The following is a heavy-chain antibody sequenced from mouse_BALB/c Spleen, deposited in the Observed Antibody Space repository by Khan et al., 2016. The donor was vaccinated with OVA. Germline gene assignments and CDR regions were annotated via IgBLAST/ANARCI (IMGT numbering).Heavy chain of an antibody. CDR2: ISDGGSYT. D-gene: IGHD2-1*01. CDR1: GFTFSDYY. J-gene: IGHJ3*01. CDR3: DRGYYGNPFSY. Sequence: EVELVESGGGLVKPGGSLKLSCAASGFTFSDYYMYWVRQTPEKRLEWVATISDGGSYTYYPDSVKGRFTISRDDAKNNLYLQMSSLKSEDTAIYYCDRGYYGNPFSYWGQGTLATVSA. V-gene: IGHV5-4*02.